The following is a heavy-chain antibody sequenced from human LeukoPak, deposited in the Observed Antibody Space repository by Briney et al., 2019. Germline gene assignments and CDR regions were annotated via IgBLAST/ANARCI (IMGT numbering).Heavy chain of an antibody. CDR1: GFTFSSYA. D-gene: IGHD6-19*01. Sequence: GRSLSLSCAASGFTFSSYAMHWVRKAPGKGLEWVTVITYDGSNKYYADSVKGRFTISRDNSKNTLYLQMNSVRAEDTAVYYCARDRKQWLGRGNFDYWGQGTLVTVSS. CDR2: ITYDGSNK. CDR3: ARDRKQWLGRGNFDY. V-gene: IGHV3-30-3*01. J-gene: IGHJ4*02.